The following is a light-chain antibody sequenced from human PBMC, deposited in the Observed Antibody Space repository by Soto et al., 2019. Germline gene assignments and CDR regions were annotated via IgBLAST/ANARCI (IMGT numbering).Light chain of an antibody. CDR3: QKYISAPPST. J-gene: IGKJ1*01. CDR1: QGISNY. V-gene: IGKV1-27*01. CDR2: AVS. Sequence: DIPMTQSPSSLSASVGDRVTITCRASQGISNYLAWYQQKPGKVPKLLIYAVSTLDSGVPSRFSGSGSGTDVTLTISSLQPEDAATYYCQKYISAPPSTVGQGPKVEIK.